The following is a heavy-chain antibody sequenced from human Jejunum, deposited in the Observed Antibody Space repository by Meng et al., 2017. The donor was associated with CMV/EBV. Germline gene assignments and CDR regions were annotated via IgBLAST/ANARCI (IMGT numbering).Heavy chain of an antibody. D-gene: IGHD3-10*01. V-gene: IGHV3-7*03. CDR2: KKGDGRES. CDR3: AAHYGSGRPSKYYIYGMDV. J-gene: IGHJ6*02. CDR1: SYW. Sequence: SYWMSWVRQARGRRMEWVDNKKGDGRESLDEDTVKGGNTISRDNGQSTLYMEMSSLRAEDTSLYYCAAHYGSGRPSKYYIYGMDVWGQGTTVTVSS.